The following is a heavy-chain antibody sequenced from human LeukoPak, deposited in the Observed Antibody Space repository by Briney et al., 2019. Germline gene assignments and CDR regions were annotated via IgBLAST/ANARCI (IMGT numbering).Heavy chain of an antibody. CDR3: ARDSKYYYGSGSYYPPPNWFDP. J-gene: IGHJ5*02. Sequence: GGSLRLSCAASEFTFSSYSMNWVRQAPGKGLEWVSSISSSSSYIYYADSVKGRFTISRDNAKNSLYLQMNSLRAEDTAVYYCARDSKYYYGSGSYYPPPNWFDPWGQGTLVTVSS. CDR2: ISSSSSYI. V-gene: IGHV3-21*01. CDR1: EFTFSSYS. D-gene: IGHD3-10*01.